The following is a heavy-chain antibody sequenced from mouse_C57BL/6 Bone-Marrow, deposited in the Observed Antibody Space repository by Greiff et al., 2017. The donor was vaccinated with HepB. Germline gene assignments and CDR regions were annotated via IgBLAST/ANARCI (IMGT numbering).Heavy chain of an antibody. CDR3: TTNGYTFYYAMDY. V-gene: IGHV14-4*01. CDR1: GFNIKDDY. CDR2: IDPENGDT. Sequence: VQLKQSGAELVRPGASVKLSCTASGFNIKDDYMHWVKQRPEQGLEWIGWIDPENGDTEYASKFQGKATITADTSSNTAYLQLSSLTSEDTAVYYCTTNGYTFYYAMDYWGQGTSVTVSS. J-gene: IGHJ4*01. D-gene: IGHD2-2*01.